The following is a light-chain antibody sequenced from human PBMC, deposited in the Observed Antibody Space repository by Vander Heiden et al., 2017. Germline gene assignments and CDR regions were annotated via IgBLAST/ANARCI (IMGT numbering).Light chain of an antibody. CDR1: QSVFDSSTNKNY. Sequence: DIVLTQSPASLAVSLGERATINCKARQSVFDSSTNKNYLAWYQQKPGQPPKLLISWASTRKSGVPERFSGSGSGTDFTLTIRSLQAEDVAVYYCQQFHTSPLTFGGGTKVEMK. J-gene: IGKJ4*01. CDR2: WAS. V-gene: IGKV4-1*01. CDR3: QQFHTSPLT.